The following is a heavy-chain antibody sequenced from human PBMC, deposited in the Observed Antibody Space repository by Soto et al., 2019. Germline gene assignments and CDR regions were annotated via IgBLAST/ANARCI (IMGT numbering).Heavy chain of an antibody. V-gene: IGHV1-69*01. D-gene: IGHD2-2*01. CDR3: ATSTYCSSTSCYYYYYGMDV. CDR1: GGTFSSYA. Sequence: QVQLVQSGAEVKKPGSSVKVSCKASGGTFSSYAISWVRQAPGQGLEWMGGIIPIFGTANYAQKFQGRVTITPDESTSTAYMELSSLSSEDTAVYYCATSTYCSSTSCYYYYYGMDVWGQGTTVTVSS. CDR2: IIPIFGTA. J-gene: IGHJ6*02.